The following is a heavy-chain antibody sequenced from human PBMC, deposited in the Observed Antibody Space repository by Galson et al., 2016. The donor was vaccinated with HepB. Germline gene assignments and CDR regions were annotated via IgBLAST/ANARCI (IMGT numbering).Heavy chain of an antibody. Sequence: SVKVSCKASGYTFTSHGVSWVRQAPGQGLEWMGWISIYKGDTNYAQNLQDRVTLTTDTFATTAYMELRSLRSDDTAVYYCATVVAEGGSVPVWGQGTTVTVSS. CDR2: ISIYKGDT. V-gene: IGHV1-18*01. CDR3: ATVVAEGGSVPV. D-gene: IGHD1-1*01. CDR1: GYTFTSHG. J-gene: IGHJ6*02.